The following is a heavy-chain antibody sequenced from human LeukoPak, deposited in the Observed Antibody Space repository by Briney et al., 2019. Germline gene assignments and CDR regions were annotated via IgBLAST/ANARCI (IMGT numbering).Heavy chain of an antibody. Sequence: PGGSLRLSCAASGFTFSSYAISWVRQAPGKGLEWVSAISGSGGSTYYADSVKGRFTISRDNSKSTLYLQMSSLRAEDTAIYYCAKVANGGGDYWGQGTLVTVSS. CDR2: ISGSGGST. J-gene: IGHJ4*02. D-gene: IGHD2-8*01. V-gene: IGHV3-23*01. CDR1: GFTFSSYA. CDR3: AKVANGGGDY.